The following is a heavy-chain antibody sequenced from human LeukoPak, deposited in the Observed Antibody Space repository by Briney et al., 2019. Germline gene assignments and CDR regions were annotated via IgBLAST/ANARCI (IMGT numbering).Heavy chain of an antibody. CDR1: GYSISSGYY. V-gene: IGHV4-38-2*02. J-gene: IGHJ6*03. D-gene: IGHD3-22*01. CDR2: IYYSGST. Sequence: SETLSLTCTVSGYSISSGYYWGWIRQPPGKGLEWIGSIYYSGSTYYNPSLKSRVTISVDTSKNQFSLKLSSVTAADTAVYYCARGGSGSSYYYMDVWGKGTTVTISS. CDR3: ARGGSGSSYYYMDV.